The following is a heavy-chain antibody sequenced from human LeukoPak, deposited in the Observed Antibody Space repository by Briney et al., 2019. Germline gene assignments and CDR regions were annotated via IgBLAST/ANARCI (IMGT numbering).Heavy chain of an antibody. Sequence: SETLSLTCAVSGGSISSGGYSWSWIRQPPGKGLEWIGYIYHSGSTNYNPSLKSRVTISVDTSKNQFSLKLSSVTAADTAVYYCARSDRLAYDILTGYAFDIWGQGTMVTVSS. CDR1: GGSISSGGYS. V-gene: IGHV4-30-2*02. J-gene: IGHJ3*02. D-gene: IGHD3-9*01. CDR3: ARSDRLAYDILTGYAFDI. CDR2: IYHSGST.